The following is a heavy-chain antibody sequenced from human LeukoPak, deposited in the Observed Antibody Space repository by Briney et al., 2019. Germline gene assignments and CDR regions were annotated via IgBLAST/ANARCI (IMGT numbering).Heavy chain of an antibody. CDR2: IYSGGST. Sequence: PGGSLGLSCAASGFTVSSNYMSWVRQAPGKGLEWVSVIYSGGSTYYADSVKGRFTISRDNSKNTLYLQMNSLRAEDTAVYYCARGSLGSGYYYFDYWGQGTLVTVSS. D-gene: IGHD3-22*01. V-gene: IGHV3-53*01. J-gene: IGHJ4*02. CDR1: GFTVSSNY. CDR3: ARGSLGSGYYYFDY.